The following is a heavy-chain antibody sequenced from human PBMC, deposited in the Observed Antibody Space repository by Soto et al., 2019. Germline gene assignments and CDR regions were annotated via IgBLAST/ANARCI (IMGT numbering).Heavy chain of an antibody. J-gene: IGHJ5*02. Sequence: SETLSLTCTVSGGSISRSRCHWGWLRQPPGKGLEWIASIKYSGTTFYNPSLQSRVTISVDTSNNQFALKLSSVTAADTVVYYCARVPGPWGQGTLVTVSS. CDR3: ARVPGP. CDR1: GGSISRSRCH. V-gene: IGHV4-39*01. D-gene: IGHD3-10*01. CDR2: IKYSGTT.